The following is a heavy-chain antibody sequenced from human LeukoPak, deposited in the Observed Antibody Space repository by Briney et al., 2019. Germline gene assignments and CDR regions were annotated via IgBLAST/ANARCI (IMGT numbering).Heavy chain of an antibody. CDR1: GYTFTNYY. V-gene: IGHV1-46*01. J-gene: IGHJ4*02. Sequence: GASVKVSCKASGYTFTNYYMHWVRQAPGQGLEWMGVINPSGDSTDYAQRFQGRVTMTRDTSTSTVYMELSSLRSKDTAVYYCVRSSYGLNPDYWGQGTLVTVSS. D-gene: IGHD5-18*01. CDR3: VRSSYGLNPDY. CDR2: INPSGDST.